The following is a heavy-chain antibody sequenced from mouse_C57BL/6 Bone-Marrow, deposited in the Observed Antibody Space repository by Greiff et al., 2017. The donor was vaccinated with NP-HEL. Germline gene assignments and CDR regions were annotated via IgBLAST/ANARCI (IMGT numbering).Heavy chain of an antibody. D-gene: IGHD1-1*01. Sequence: EVKVEESGGGLVQPGGSMKLSCVASGFTFSNYWMNWVRQSPEKGLEWVAQIRLKSDNYATHYAESVKGRFTISRDDSKSSVYLQMNNLRAEDTGIYYCTGGSSSAWFAYWGQGTLVTVSA. CDR1: GFTFSNYW. J-gene: IGHJ3*01. CDR3: TGGSSSAWFAY. CDR2: IRLKSDNYAT. V-gene: IGHV6-3*01.